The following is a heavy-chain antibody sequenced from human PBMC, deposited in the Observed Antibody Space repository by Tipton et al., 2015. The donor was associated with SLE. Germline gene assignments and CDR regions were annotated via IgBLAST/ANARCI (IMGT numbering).Heavy chain of an antibody. CDR1: GDSLSTNY. J-gene: IGHJ4*02. Sequence: TLSLTCTVSGDSLSTNYWNWIRQPAGKGLEWIGCIYTNGSTNYNPSLKSRVTMSVDTSKNQFSLKLSSVTAADTAVYYCTRDGGVRATVWWGQGTLVTVSS. CDR2: IYTNGST. CDR3: TRDGGVRATVW. V-gene: IGHV4-4*07. D-gene: IGHD1-26*01.